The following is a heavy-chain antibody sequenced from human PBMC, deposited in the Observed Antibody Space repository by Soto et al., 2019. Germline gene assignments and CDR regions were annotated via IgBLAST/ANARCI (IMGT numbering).Heavy chain of an antibody. V-gene: IGHV3-13*01. J-gene: IGHJ3*02. D-gene: IGHD2-21*02. CDR2: IGTAGDT. CDR1: GFTFSSYD. Sequence: GGSLRLSCAASGFTFSSYDMHWVRQATGKGLEWVSAIGTAGDTYYPGSVKGRFTISRENAKNSLYLQMNSLRAGDTAVYYCARYHSYCGGDCYSAAFDIWGQGTMVTVSS. CDR3: ARYHSYCGGDCYSAAFDI.